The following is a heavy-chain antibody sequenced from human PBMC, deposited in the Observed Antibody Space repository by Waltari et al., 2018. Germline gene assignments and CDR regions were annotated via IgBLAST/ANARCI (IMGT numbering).Heavy chain of an antibody. CDR2: ITSSSSYI. CDR1: GFTFSSYS. Sequence: EVQLVESGGGLLKTGCSLRLSCAASGFTFSSYSMTCVRQAPGKGLEWVSCITSSSSYIYYTDSVKGRFTISRDNAKNSLYLKMNSLRAEDTAVYYCARDPLHYYGSGSLYYFEYWGQGTLVTVSS. D-gene: IGHD3-10*01. CDR3: ARDPLHYYGSGSLYYFEY. V-gene: IGHV3-21*01. J-gene: IGHJ4*02.